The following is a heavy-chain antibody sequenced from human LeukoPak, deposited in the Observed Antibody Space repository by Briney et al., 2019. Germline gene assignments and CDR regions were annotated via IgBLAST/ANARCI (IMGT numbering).Heavy chain of an antibody. J-gene: IGHJ3*02. V-gene: IGHV3-30*02. D-gene: IGHD2/OR15-2a*01. Sequence: GGSLRLSCVGSGFIFSNYGIHWVRQAPGRGLEWVAFIKFGGGSEYYADSVKGRFTISRDNAKRSLYLQMNSLRAEDTAVYYCAKFFSMGGYAFDIWGQGTMVTVSS. CDR1: GFIFSNYG. CDR2: IKFGGGSE. CDR3: AKFFSMGGYAFDI.